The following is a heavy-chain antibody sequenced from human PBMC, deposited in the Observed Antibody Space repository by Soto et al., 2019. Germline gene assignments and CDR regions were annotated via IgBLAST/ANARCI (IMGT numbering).Heavy chain of an antibody. Sequence: SLRLSCAASGFTFSSYSMNWVRQAPGKGLEWVSSISSSSSYIYYADSVKGRFTISRDNAKNSLYLQMNSLRAEDTAVYYCAGVDYDYVWGSLARWGQGTLVTV. D-gene: IGHD3-16*01. CDR2: ISSSSSYI. CDR3: AGVDYDYVWGSLAR. J-gene: IGHJ4*02. V-gene: IGHV3-21*01. CDR1: GFTFSSYS.